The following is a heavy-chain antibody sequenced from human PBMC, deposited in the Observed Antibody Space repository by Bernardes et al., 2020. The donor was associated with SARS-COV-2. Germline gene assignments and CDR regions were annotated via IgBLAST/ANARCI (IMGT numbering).Heavy chain of an antibody. D-gene: IGHD1-1*01. CDR3: AKGDDDNWRGWFDC. Sequence: GGSLRLSCAASGFSFRSYGMSWVRQAPGKGLEWVSATVSSGGRTYYADSVKGRFTISRDNSKSTLYLQMNSLRADDSAVYYCAKGDDDNWRGWFDCWGQGTLVTVSS. V-gene: IGHV3-23*01. CDR1: GFSFRSYG. J-gene: IGHJ4*02. CDR2: TVSSGGRT.